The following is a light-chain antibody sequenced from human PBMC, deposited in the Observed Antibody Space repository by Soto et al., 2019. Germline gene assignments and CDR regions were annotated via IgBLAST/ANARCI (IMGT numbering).Light chain of an antibody. CDR1: QGIIDY. Sequence: DIQMTQSPSSLSASVGDRVTITCRASQGIIDYVAWFQQKQGKAPKFLIYAASTPHSAVPSRFSGSGSGTEVTLTSSRLQPEDVATYYCQKYNTAPQTFGQGTKVEIK. CDR3: QKYNTAPQT. V-gene: IGKV1-27*01. J-gene: IGKJ1*01. CDR2: AAS.